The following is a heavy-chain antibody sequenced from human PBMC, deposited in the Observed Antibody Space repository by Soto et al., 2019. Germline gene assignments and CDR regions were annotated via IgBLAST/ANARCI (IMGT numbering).Heavy chain of an antibody. Sequence: QVQLQESGPGLVKPSQTLSLTCTVSGASISSGGYYWSWIRQHPGKGLEWIGYIYYSGSTYSIPGLKSRVTVSVDTSKSQYSRRLSFVTAAETAVYYCARAPDVWGQGTLVTVSS. J-gene: IGHJ4*02. CDR1: GASISSGGYY. V-gene: IGHV4-31*03. CDR2: IYYSGST. CDR3: ARAPDV.